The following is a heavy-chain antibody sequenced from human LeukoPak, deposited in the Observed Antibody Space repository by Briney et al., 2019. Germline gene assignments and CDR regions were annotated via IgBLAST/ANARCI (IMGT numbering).Heavy chain of an antibody. CDR1: GDSISSGSYY. CDR3: ASRHSKQQPYYYYMDI. D-gene: IGHD6-13*01. Sequence: SQTLSLTCTVSGDSISSGSYYWSWIRQPAGKGLEWIGRIYSNGDTKFNPSLRSRVTISLDTSKNQFSLKLSSATAADTAVYYCASRHSKQQPYYYYMDIWGKGTTVTVSS. V-gene: IGHV4-61*02. J-gene: IGHJ6*03. CDR2: IYSNGDT.